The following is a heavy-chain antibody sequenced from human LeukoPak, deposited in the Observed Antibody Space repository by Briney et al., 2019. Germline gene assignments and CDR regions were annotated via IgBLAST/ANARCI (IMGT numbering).Heavy chain of an antibody. D-gene: IGHD3-22*01. CDR2: IYYSGST. V-gene: IGHV4-59*08. CDR3: ARQGHYDSSGYYGRLDY. J-gene: IGHJ4*02. Sequence: PSETLSLTCTVSGGSISSYYWSWIRQPPGKGLEWIGYIYYSGSTNYNPSLKSRVTISVDTSKNQFSLKLSSVTAADTAVYYCARQGHYDSSGYYGRLDYWGQGTLVTVSS. CDR1: GGSISSYY.